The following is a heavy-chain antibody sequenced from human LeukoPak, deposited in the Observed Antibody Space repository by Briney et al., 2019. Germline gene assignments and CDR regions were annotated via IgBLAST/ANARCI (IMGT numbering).Heavy chain of an antibody. D-gene: IGHD3-9*01. J-gene: IGHJ3*02. Sequence: GGSLRLSCAASGFTVSSHYMSWVRQAPGKGLEWVSLIYSGGSTNYADSVKGRFTISRDNSKNTLYLQMNSLRAGDTAVYYCARLFDDAFDIWGQGTMVTVSS. V-gene: IGHV3-53*01. CDR3: ARLFDDAFDI. CDR2: IYSGGST. CDR1: GFTVSSHY.